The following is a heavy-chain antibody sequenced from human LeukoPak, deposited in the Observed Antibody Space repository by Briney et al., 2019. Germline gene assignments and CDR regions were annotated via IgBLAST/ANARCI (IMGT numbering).Heavy chain of an antibody. D-gene: IGHD3-10*01. CDR2: MNPNSGNT. CDR3: ARAAPGDSYGSGSYFDY. CDR1: GYTFTSYD. J-gene: IGHJ4*02. V-gene: IGHV1-8*01. Sequence: ASVKVSCKASGYTFTSYDINWVRQATGQGLEWMGWMNPNSGNTGYAQKFQGRVTMTRNTSISTAYMELSSLRSEDTAVYYCARAAPGDSYGSGSYFDYWGQGTLVTVSS.